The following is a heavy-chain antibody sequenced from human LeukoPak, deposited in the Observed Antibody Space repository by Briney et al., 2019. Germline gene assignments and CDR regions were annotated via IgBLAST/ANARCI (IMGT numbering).Heavy chain of an antibody. Sequence: GGSLRLSCAASGFTFSSYAMHGVRQAPGKGREGVAVISYDGSNKYYADSVKGRFTISRDNSKNTLYLQMNSLIAEDTAVYYCAKDRSDNKTWYAGSHWGQGTLVTVSS. J-gene: IGHJ4*02. CDR1: GFTFSSYA. CDR2: ISYDGSNK. V-gene: IGHV3-30-3*01. CDR3: AKDRSDNKTWYAGSH. D-gene: IGHD2-8*01.